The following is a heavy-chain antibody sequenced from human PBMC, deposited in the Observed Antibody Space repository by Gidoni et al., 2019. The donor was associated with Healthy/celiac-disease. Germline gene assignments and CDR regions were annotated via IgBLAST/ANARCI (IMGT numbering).Heavy chain of an antibody. Sequence: QVQLQQWGAGLLKPSETLSLTCAVYGGSFSGYYWSWIRQPPGKGLEWIGEINHSGSTNYNPSLKSRVTISVDTSKNQFSLKLSSVTAADTAVYYCARGRKRFLERLGVWFDPWGQGTLVTVSS. V-gene: IGHV4-34*01. J-gene: IGHJ5*02. CDR1: GGSFSGYY. CDR3: ARGRKRFLERLGVWFDP. CDR2: INHSGST. D-gene: IGHD3-3*01.